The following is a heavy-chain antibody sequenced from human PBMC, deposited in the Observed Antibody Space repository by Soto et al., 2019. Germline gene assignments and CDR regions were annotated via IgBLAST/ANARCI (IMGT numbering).Heavy chain of an antibody. D-gene: IGHD3-22*01. CDR3: ARHGGIDSSGYYNYYYYGMDV. V-gene: IGHV5-10-1*01. CDR2: IDPSDSYT. Sequence: ESLTISGKGSGYSFTSYWISWVRQMPGKGREWMGRIDPSDSYTNYSPSFQGHVTISADKSISTAYLQWSSLKASDTAMYYCARHGGIDSSGYYNYYYYGMDVWGQGTTVTVSS. J-gene: IGHJ6*02. CDR1: GYSFTSYW.